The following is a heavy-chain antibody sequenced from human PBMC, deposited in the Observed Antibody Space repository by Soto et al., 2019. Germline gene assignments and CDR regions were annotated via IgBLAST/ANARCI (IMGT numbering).Heavy chain of an antibody. CDR1: GGSFSGYY. D-gene: IGHD6-19*01. CDR3: ARGRGSGWYSGGSAIYYLDY. V-gene: IGHV4-34*01. J-gene: IGHJ4*02. CDR2: INHSGST. Sequence: PSETLSLTCAVYGGSFSGYYWSWIRQPPGKGLEWIGEINHSGSTNYNPSLKSRVTISVDTSKNQFSLKLSSVTAADTAVYYCARGRGSGWYSGGSAIYYLDYWGQGTLVTVPQ.